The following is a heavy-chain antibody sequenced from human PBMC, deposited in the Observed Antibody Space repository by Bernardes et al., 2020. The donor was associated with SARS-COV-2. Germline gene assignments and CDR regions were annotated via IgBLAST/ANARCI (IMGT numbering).Heavy chain of an antibody. CDR2: IRSSGDTT. Sequence: GGSLRLCCVASGFTFSSYEMNWVRQIPGKGLEWVSYIRSSGDTTYYADSVKGRFTISRDNARSSLFLQMDSLRVEDTAVYYCARDILKDTYNCDGDCWVGGLEVWGQGTTVTVSS. D-gene: IGHD2-21*02. CDR3: ARDILKDTYNCDGDCWVGGLEV. CDR1: GFTFSSYE. V-gene: IGHV3-48*03. J-gene: IGHJ6*02.